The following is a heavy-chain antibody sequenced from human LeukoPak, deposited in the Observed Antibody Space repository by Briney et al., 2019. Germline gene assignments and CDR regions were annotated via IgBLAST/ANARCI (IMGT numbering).Heavy chain of an antibody. CDR2: ISSSSSTI. J-gene: IGHJ5*01. CDR1: GFTFSSHS. D-gene: IGHD3-3*01. Sequence: GGSLRLSCAASGFTFSSHSMNWVRQAPGKGLEWVSYISSSSSTIYYADSVKGRFTISRDNSKNTLYLQMNSLRAEDTAVYYCNILRFLEWAGGWFDSWGQGTLVTVSS. CDR3: NILRFLEWAGGWFDS. V-gene: IGHV3-48*01.